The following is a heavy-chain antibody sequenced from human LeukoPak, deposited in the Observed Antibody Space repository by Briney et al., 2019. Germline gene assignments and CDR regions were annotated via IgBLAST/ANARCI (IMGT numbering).Heavy chain of an antibody. V-gene: IGHV3-23*01. Sequence: PGGFLRLSCAASGFTFSSYAMSWVRQAPGKGLEWVSALSGSGEYTYSADSVKGRFTISRDNSKNMLYLQMNSLRAEDAAVYYCATITYFDYIWGRFVSWGQGTLVTVSS. CDR2: LSGSGEYT. CDR1: GFTFSSYA. J-gene: IGHJ4*02. D-gene: IGHD3-16*01. CDR3: ATITYFDYIWGRFVS.